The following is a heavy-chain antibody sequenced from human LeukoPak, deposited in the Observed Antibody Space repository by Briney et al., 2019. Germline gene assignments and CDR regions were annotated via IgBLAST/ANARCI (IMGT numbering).Heavy chain of an antibody. V-gene: IGHV3-23*01. J-gene: IGHJ4*02. Sequence: GGSLRLFCAASGFTFSSYAMSWVRQAPGKGLEWVSAISGSGGSTYYADSVKGRFTISRDNSKNTLYLQMNSLRAEGTAVYYCAKDDTVPMYYFDYWGQGTLVTVSS. CDR3: AKDDTVPMYYFDY. D-gene: IGHD4-17*01. CDR2: ISGSGGST. CDR1: GFTFSSYA.